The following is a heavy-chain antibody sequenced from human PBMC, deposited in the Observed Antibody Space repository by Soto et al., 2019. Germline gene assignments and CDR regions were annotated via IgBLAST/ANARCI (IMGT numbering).Heavy chain of an antibody. CDR2: ISYDGSNK. CDR3: AKDEVSHEIALDY. J-gene: IGHJ4*02. D-gene: IGHD2-21*01. Sequence: QVQLVESGGGVVQPGRSLRLSCAASGFTFSSYGMHWVRQAPGKGLEWVAVISYDGSNKYYADSVKGRFTISRDNSKNTLYLQMNNLRAEDTAVYYCAKDEVSHEIALDYWGQGTLVTVSS. CDR1: GFTFSSYG. V-gene: IGHV3-30*18.